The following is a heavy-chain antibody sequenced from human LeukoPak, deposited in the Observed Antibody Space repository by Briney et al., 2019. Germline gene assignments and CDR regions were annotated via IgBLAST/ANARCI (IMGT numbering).Heavy chain of an antibody. CDR3: ARSYYYGSGSLIFDY. CDR1: GFTFSSYW. J-gene: IGHJ4*02. CDR2: INSDGSST. D-gene: IGHD3-10*01. Sequence: GGSLRLSCAASGFTFSSYWMHWVRHAPGKGLVWVSRINSDGSSTSYADSVKGRFTISRDNSKNTLYLQMNSLRAEDTAVYYCARSYYYGSGSLIFDYWGQGTLVTVSS. V-gene: IGHV3-74*01.